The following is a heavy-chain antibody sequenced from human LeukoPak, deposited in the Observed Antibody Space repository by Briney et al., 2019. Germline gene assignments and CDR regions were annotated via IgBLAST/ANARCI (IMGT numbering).Heavy chain of an antibody. CDR2: IYYSGST. J-gene: IGHJ5*02. CDR1: DGSISSSSYY. CDR3: ARQTYYYGSGSYYNRLAWFDP. V-gene: IGHV4-39*01. Sequence: SETLSLTCTVSDGSISSSSYYWGWIRQPPGKGLEWIGSIYYSGSTYYNPSLKSRVTISVDTSKNQFSLKLSSVTAADTAVYYCARQTYYYGSGSYYNRLAWFDPWGQGTLVTVSS. D-gene: IGHD3-10*01.